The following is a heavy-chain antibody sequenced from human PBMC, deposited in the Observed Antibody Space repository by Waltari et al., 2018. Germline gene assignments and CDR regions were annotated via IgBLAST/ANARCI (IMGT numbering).Heavy chain of an antibody. V-gene: IGHV4-39*01. D-gene: IGHD3-10*01. CDR3: ARHLSGRAFDI. CDR1: GDSISGPTYY. CDR2: VYYSGST. Sequence: QLQLQGSGPGLVKPSETLSLTCSVSGDSISGPTYYWGWIRQPPGKGLEWIGSVYYSGSTYYNPSLKNRATVSADTSKNQFSLKLSSVTAADTAIYYCARHLSGRAFDIWGQGTMVIVSS. J-gene: IGHJ3*02.